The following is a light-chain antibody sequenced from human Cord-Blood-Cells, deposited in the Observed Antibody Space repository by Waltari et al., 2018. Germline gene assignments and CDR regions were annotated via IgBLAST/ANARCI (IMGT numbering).Light chain of an antibody. CDR1: ALPKQS. CDR3: QSADSSGTYWV. V-gene: IGLV3-25*03. Sequence: SYELTQPPSVSVSPGQTARITCPGDALPKQSAYWYQQKPGQAPVLAIYKDSERPSGIPERFSGSSSGTTVTLTISGVQAEDEADYYCQSADSSGTYWVFGGGTKLTVL. J-gene: IGLJ3*02. CDR2: KDS.